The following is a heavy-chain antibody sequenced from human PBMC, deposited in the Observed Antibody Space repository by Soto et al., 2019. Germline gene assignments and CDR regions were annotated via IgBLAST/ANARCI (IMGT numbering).Heavy chain of an antibody. V-gene: IGHV2-5*02. CDR2: IYWDDDK. CDR3: AHVYGGYDNFDY. J-gene: IGHJ4*02. CDR1: GFSLSTSGVG. D-gene: IGHD5-12*01. Sequence: QITLKESGPTLVKPTQTLTLTCTFSGFSLSTSGVGVGWIRQPPGKALEWLALIYWDDDKRYSPSLKSRLTITKDTSKTQVVLTMPTMDPVDTATYYCAHVYGGYDNFDYWGQGTLVTVSS.